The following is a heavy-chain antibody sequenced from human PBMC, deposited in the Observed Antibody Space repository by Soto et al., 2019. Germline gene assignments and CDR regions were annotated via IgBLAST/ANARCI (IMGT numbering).Heavy chain of an antibody. CDR1: GYSFTNSYD. CDR2: MSPNSGTT. V-gene: IGHV1-8*01. D-gene: IGHD3-3*01. CDR3: ARTIFGVATYYFDY. Sequence: AAVKVSSKASGYSFTNSYDISWVRQATGQGLEWMGWMSPNSGTTGYAQKFQGRVTMTRNTSISTAYMELSSLRSEDTAVYYCARTIFGVATYYFDYWGQGTPVTVSS. J-gene: IGHJ4*02.